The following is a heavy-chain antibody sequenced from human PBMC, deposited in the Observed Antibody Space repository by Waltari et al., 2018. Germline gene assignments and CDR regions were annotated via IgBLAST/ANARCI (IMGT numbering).Heavy chain of an antibody. CDR2: IYYSGST. V-gene: IGHV4-31*03. CDR1: GGSISSGGYY. Sequence: QVQLQESGPGLVKPSQTLSLTCTVSGGSISSGGYYWSWIRQHPGKGLEWIGYIYYSGSTYYNPSLKSRVTRSVDTSKNQFSLKLSSVTAADTAVYYCARDRFTVIEPSDAFDIWGQGTMVTVSS. J-gene: IGHJ3*02. D-gene: IGHD3-22*01. CDR3: ARDRFTVIEPSDAFDI.